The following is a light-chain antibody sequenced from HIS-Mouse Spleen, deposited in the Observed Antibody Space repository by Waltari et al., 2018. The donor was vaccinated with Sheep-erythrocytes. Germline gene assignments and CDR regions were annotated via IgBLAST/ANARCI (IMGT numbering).Light chain of an antibody. CDR3: HQYNNWPPT. V-gene: IGKV3-15*01. J-gene: IGKJ1*01. CDR1: QSVSSN. Sequence: EIVMTQSPATLSVSPGERATLSCRASQSVSSNLAWYQQKPGQAPRLLIYGASTRATAIPARFIGSGSGTEFTLTISSMQSEDFAVYYCHQYNNWPPTFGQGTKVEIK. CDR2: GAS.